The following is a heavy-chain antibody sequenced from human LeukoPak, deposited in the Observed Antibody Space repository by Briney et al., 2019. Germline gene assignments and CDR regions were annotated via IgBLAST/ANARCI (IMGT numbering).Heavy chain of an antibody. CDR2: ISGYNGNT. J-gene: IGHJ4*02. Sequence: ASVKVSCKASGYIFTNFGISWVRQARGQGLEWMGWISGYNGNTKYVQKFQGRVTMTTDTSTSTAYMELRSLRSDDTAVYYCARVRGVVIDYWGQGTLVTVSS. D-gene: IGHD3-3*01. V-gene: IGHV1-18*01. CDR3: ARVRGVVIDY. CDR1: GYIFTNFG.